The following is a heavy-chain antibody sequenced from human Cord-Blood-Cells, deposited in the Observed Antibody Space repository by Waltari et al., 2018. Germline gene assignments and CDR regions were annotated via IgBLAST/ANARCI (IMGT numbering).Heavy chain of an antibody. Sequence: EVQLVESGGGLVQPGGSLRLSCAASGFTFSSYAMSWVRQAPGKGREGVSAIRGSGGRTYYAASVKGRFTISRDNSKNTLDLQMNSLRAEDTAVYYCAKEPCCSSTSLDYWGQGTLVTVSS. CDR1: GFTFSSYA. D-gene: IGHD2-2*01. V-gene: IGHV3-23*04. J-gene: IGHJ4*02. CDR3: AKEPCCSSTSLDY. CDR2: IRGSGGRT.